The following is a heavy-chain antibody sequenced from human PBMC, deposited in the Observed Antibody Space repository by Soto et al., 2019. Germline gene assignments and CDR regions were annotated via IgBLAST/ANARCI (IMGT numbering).Heavy chain of an antibody. CDR2: IYANGNT. J-gene: IGHJ4*02. CDR1: GDSINNFY. CDR3: ARGRGNGAFDS. Sequence: SETLSLTCTVSGDSINNFYWSWIRQSPGKGLEWIAYIYANGNTNHNPSLKRRVGISIDTSKSQFSLNLTSVTAADTAVYFCARGRGNGAFDSWGQGALVTVS. V-gene: IGHV4-4*09. D-gene: IGHD3-10*01.